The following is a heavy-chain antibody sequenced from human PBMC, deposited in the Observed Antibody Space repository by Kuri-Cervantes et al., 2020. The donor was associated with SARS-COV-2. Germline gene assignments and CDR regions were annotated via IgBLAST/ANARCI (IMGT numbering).Heavy chain of an antibody. Sequence: GESLKISCAASGFTFSSYAMSWVRQAPGKGLEWVSSISSSSSYIYYADSVKGRFTISRDNAKNSLYLQMNSLRAEDTVVYYCARDVQSSGWTPDYWGQGTLVTVSS. J-gene: IGHJ4*02. CDR2: ISSSSSYI. D-gene: IGHD6-19*01. CDR1: GFTFSSYA. V-gene: IGHV3-21*04. CDR3: ARDVQSSGWTPDY.